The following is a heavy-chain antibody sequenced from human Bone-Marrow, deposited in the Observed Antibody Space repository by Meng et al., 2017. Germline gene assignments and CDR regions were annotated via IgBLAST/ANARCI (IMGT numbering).Heavy chain of an antibody. Sequence: GGSLRLSCAASGFTFSSYEMNWVRQAPGKGLEWVSYISSSGSTIYYADSVKGRSTISRDNARNSLYVQMNGLRAEDTAVYYCARTANSGSSYYFDYWGQGTLVTVSS. V-gene: IGHV3-48*03. D-gene: IGHD1-26*01. CDR1: GFTFSSYE. CDR2: ISSSGSTI. J-gene: IGHJ4*02. CDR3: ARTANSGSSYYFDY.